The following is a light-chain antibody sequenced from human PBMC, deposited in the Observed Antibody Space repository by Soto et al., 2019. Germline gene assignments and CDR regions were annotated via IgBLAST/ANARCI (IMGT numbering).Light chain of an antibody. CDR1: QSVSSSY. CDR3: QPYGSSPTYT. J-gene: IGKJ2*01. CDR2: GAS. V-gene: IGKV3-20*01. Sequence: EIVLTQSPGTLSLSPGDRATLSCRASQSVSSSYLAWYQQKPGQAPRLLIYGASSRATGIPVRFSGSGSETDFTLTISRLEPEDFAVYYCQPYGSSPTYTFGQGTKPEIK.